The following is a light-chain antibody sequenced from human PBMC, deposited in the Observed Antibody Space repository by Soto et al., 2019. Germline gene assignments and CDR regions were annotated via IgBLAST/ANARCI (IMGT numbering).Light chain of an antibody. V-gene: IGLV2-14*01. CDR3: SSYTSSSTLL. Sequence: QSALTQPASVSGSPGQSITISCTGTSSDVGGYNYVSWYQQHPGKAPKLMIYDVSNRPSGVSNLFSGSKSGNTASLTISGLQAEDEADYYCSSYTSSSTLLFGTGTKVTVL. J-gene: IGLJ1*01. CDR2: DVS. CDR1: SSDVGGYNY.